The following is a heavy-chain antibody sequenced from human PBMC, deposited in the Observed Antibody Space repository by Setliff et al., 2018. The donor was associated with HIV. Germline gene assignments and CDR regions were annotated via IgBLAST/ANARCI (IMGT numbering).Heavy chain of an antibody. Sequence: GGSLRLSCAASGFTFSSYGMHWVRQAPGKGLEWVGRIKAKIDGGTTDYAAPVKGRFTISRDDSKNTLDLQMNSLKTEDTAVYYCTTDPYYDSSGHGGDWYFDLWGRGTLVTVSS. CDR2: IKAKIDGGTT. V-gene: IGHV3-15*01. CDR1: GFTFSSYG. CDR3: TTDPYYDSSGHGGDWYFDL. J-gene: IGHJ2*01. D-gene: IGHD3-22*01.